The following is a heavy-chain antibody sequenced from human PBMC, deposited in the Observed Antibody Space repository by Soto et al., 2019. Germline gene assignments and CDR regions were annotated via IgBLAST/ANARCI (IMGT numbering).Heavy chain of an antibody. Sequence: QVQLQESGPGLVKPSQTLSLTCTVSGGSISSGDYYWSWIRQPPGKGLEWIGFIHYTKSTYYNPSLKSRITISIDTSKNLFSLKLGSVTAADTAVYYCARPSDTDDYWGQGILVTVSS. J-gene: IGHJ4*02. CDR3: ARPSDTDDY. V-gene: IGHV4-30-4*01. CDR2: IHYTKST. CDR1: GGSISSGDYY.